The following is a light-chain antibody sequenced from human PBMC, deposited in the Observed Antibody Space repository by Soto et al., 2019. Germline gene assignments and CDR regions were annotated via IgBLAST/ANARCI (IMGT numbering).Light chain of an antibody. CDR2: DVR. CDR3: SSYARNSTLV. J-gene: IGLJ1*01. CDR1: SSDVGRYSY. Sequence: QSVLTQPASASGSPGQSITISCTGTSSDVGRYSYVSWYQQHPGKAPKVMIYDVRNRPSGVSNRFSGSKSGNTASLTISGLQAEDEADYYCSSYARNSTLVFGSGTKVTVL. V-gene: IGLV2-14*01.